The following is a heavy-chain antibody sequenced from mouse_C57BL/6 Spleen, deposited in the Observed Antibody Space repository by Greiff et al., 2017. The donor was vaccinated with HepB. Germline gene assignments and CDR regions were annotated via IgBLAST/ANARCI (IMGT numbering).Heavy chain of an antibody. Sequence: QVQLQQPGAELVRPGTPVKLSCKASGYTFTSYWMHWVKQRPGQGLEWIGVIDPSDSYTNYNQKFKGKATLTVDTSSSTAYMQLSSLTSEDSAVYYCARSDYDYDKAYWGQGTLVTVSA. J-gene: IGHJ3*01. D-gene: IGHD2-4*01. V-gene: IGHV1-59*01. CDR3: ARSDYDYDKAY. CDR1: GYTFTSYW. CDR2: IDPSDSYT.